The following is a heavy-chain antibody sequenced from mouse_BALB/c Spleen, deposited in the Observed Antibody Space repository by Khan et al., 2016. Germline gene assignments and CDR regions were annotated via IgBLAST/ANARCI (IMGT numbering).Heavy chain of an antibody. CDR3: ANYGSSYSYLHV. D-gene: IGHD1-1*01. CDR2: IDPANGNT. Sequence: VQLLQSGVELVKPGASVKLSCTASGFNIKDTYMHWVKQRPEQGLEWIGRIDPANGNTKYDPKFQGKATITADTSSNTVYLQLSSLTSEDTAVYYCANYGSSYSYLHVWGAGTTVTVSA. V-gene: IGHV14-3*02. J-gene: IGHJ1*01. CDR1: GFNIKDTY.